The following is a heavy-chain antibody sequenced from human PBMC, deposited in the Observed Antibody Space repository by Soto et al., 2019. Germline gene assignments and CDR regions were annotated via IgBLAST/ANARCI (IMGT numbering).Heavy chain of an antibody. CDR3: ARDLPFFSSFGRGMDS. CDR1: GGSISSYY. J-gene: IGHJ6*02. D-gene: IGHD1-26*01. Sequence: SETLSLTCTVSGGSISSYYWSWIRQPAGKGLEWIGRIYTSGSTNYNPSLKSRVTMSVDTSKNQFSLKLSSVTAADTAVYYCARDLPFFSSFGRGMDSWGQGTTVTVS. V-gene: IGHV4-4*07. CDR2: IYTSGST.